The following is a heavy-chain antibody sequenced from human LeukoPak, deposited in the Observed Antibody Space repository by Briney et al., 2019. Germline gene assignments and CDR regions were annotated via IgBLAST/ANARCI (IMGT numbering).Heavy chain of an antibody. Sequence: ASVKVSCKASGYTFTSYDINGVRQPTGQGLEWMGGMNPNSGNTGYAQKFQGRVTMTRNTSISTAYMELSSLRSEDTAVYYCARGRQPNCSGGSCYPGGGRYYFDYWGQGTLVTVSS. V-gene: IGHV1-8*01. CDR1: GYTFTSYD. J-gene: IGHJ4*02. CDR2: MNPNSGNT. CDR3: ARGRQPNCSGGSCYPGGGRYYFDY. D-gene: IGHD2-15*01.